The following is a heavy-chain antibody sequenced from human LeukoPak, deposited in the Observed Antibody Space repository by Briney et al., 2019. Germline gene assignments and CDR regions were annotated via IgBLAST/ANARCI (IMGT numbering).Heavy chain of an antibody. CDR3: ARDPDLAAAADNDAFDI. CDR1: GGSISSSSYY. CDR2: IYYSGST. Sequence: PSETLSLTCTVSGGSISSSSYYWGWIRQPPGKGLEWIGRIYYSGSTYYNPSLKSRVTISVDTSKNQFSLQLSSVTAADTAVYYCARDPDLAAAADNDAFDIWGQGTMVTVSS. D-gene: IGHD6-13*01. V-gene: IGHV4-39*07. J-gene: IGHJ3*02.